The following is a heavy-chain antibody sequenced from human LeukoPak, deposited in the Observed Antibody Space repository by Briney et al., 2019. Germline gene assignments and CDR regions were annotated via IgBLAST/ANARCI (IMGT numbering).Heavy chain of an antibody. V-gene: IGHV3-21*04. Sequence: GGSLRLSCAASGFTFSSYSMNWVRQAPGKGLEWVSSISSSSSYIYYADSVKGRFTISRDNSKNTVDVQMNSLRAEDTAVYYCAKDVGGTNFHYMDVWGKGTTVIVSS. J-gene: IGHJ6*03. CDR3: AKDVGGTNFHYMDV. CDR2: ISSSSSYI. CDR1: GFTFSSYS. D-gene: IGHD1-26*01.